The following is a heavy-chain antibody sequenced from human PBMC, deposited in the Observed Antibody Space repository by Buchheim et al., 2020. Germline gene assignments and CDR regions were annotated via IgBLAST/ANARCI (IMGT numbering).Heavy chain of an antibody. CDR2: INHSGST. CDR1: GGSFSGYY. Sequence: QVQLQQWGAGLLKPSETLSLTCAVYGGSFSGYYWSWIRQPPGKGLEWIGEINHSGSTNYNPSLKSRVTISVDTSKNQFSLKLSSVTAADTAVYYCARGRRNRGGYSSSFYDYWGQGTL. J-gene: IGHJ4*02. V-gene: IGHV4-34*01. CDR3: ARGRRNRGGYSSSFYDY. D-gene: IGHD6-6*01.